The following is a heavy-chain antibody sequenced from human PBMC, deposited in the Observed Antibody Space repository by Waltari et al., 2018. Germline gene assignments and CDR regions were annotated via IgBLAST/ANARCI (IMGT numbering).Heavy chain of an antibody. CDR2: IFPSGST. CDR1: AGSIRSASW. V-gene: IGHV4-4*02. J-gene: IGHJ4*02. Sequence: QLQLQESGPGLLQPSETLSLTCHVSAGSIRSASWWSWMRQSPGKGLEWIGEIFPSGSTNYNPSLESRVTISQDYSKNQFSLKLNSVTAADTAVYYCAGGSSMQQLMRYWGQGILVTVSS. D-gene: IGHD6-13*01. CDR3: AGGSSMQQLMRY.